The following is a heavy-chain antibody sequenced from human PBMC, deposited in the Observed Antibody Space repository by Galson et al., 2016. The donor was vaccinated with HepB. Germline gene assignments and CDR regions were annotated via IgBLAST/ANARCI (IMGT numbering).Heavy chain of an antibody. CDR1: GFTLSRYS. J-gene: IGHJ4*02. Sequence: SLRLSCAASGFTLSRYSMSWVRQAPGKGLEWLAYSKSGSGGSYYADSVKGRFTISRDNGKNSLSLQINSLRDEDTAVYYCARDQFWASDYWGQGTLVTVSS. CDR3: ARDQFWASDY. D-gene: IGHD3-16*01. V-gene: IGHV3-48*02. CDR2: SKSGSGGS.